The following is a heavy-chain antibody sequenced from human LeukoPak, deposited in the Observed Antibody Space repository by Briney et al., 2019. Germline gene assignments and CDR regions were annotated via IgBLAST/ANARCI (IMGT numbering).Heavy chain of an antibody. J-gene: IGHJ4*02. D-gene: IGHD2-15*01. CDR2: FDPEDGET. CDR1: GYTLTELS. V-gene: IGHV1-24*01. Sequence: GASVKVSCKVSGYTLTELSMHWVRQAPGKGLEWMGGFDPEDGETIYAQKFQGRVTMTEDTSTDTACMELSSLRSEDTAVYYCARAGGYCGRISCPYYFDYWGQGSLVAVSS. CDR3: ARAGGYCGRISCPYYFDY.